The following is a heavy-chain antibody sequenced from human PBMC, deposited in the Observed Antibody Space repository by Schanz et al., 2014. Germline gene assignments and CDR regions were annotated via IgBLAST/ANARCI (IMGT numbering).Heavy chain of an antibody. CDR3: AKGQGAVINNWYFDL. J-gene: IGHJ2*01. Sequence: EVQLLESGGGLVQPGGSLRLSCAVSGFTFSSYAMSWVRQAPGKGLEWVSTISGGGGVYRPYADSGKGRFTISRDNSIHTLSLQMNSLSADDTAVYYCAKGQGAVINNWYFDLWGRGTLVTVSS. D-gene: IGHD2-21*01. CDR1: GFTFSSYA. V-gene: IGHV3-23*01. CDR2: ISGGGGVYR.